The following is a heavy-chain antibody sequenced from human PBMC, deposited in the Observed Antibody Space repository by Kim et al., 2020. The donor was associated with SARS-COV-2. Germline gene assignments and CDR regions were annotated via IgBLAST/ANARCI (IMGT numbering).Heavy chain of an antibody. CDR3: ARRGDGYNPFDY. D-gene: IGHD5-12*01. CDR1: GGSISSSSYY. CDR2: IYYSGST. J-gene: IGHJ4*02. V-gene: IGHV4-39*01. Sequence: SETLSLTCTVSGGSISSSSYYWGWIRQPPGKGLEWIGSIYYSGSTYYNPSLKSRVTISVDTSKNQFSLKLSSVTAADTAVYYCARRGDGYNPFDYWGQGT.